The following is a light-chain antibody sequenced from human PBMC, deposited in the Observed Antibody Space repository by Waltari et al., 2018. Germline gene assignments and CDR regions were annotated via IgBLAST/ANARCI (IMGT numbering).Light chain of an antibody. CDR2: GAI. CDR1: QSISGY. CDR3: QQTYSTPLT. Sequence: DIQMSQSPSSLSASVGDRVTIPCRASQSISGYLNWYQQKTGRAPKVLIFGAISLQSGVPPRFRGSGSGTDFTLTISSLQPEDSATYYCQQTYSTPLTFGPGTKVEIK. J-gene: IGKJ3*01. V-gene: IGKV1-39*01.